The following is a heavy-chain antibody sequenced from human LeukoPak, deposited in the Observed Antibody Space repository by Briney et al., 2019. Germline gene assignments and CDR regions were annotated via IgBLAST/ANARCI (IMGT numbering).Heavy chain of an antibody. CDR2: ISSSGSYI. CDR1: GFTFSSYS. V-gene: IGHV3-21*01. J-gene: IGHJ4*02. CDR3: AREPIYGLNFDY. Sequence: GGSLRLSCAASGFTFSSYSMNWVRQAPGKGLEWVSSISSSGSYIYYADSVKGRFAISRDNANKSLYLQLNSLRAEDTAVYFCAREPIYGLNFDYWGQGTLVTVSS. D-gene: IGHD2/OR15-2a*01.